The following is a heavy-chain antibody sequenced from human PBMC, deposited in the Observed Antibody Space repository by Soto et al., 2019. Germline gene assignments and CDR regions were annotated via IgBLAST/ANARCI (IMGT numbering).Heavy chain of an antibody. V-gene: IGHV4-34*01. CDR2: INHSGST. Sequence: SETLSLTCAVYGGSFSGYYWSWIRQPPGKGLEWIGEINHSGSTNYSPSLKSRVTIPVDTSKNQFSLKLSSVTAADTAVYYCARDPAIRVGGYYYYGMDVWGQGTTVTVSS. J-gene: IGHJ6*02. CDR3: ARDPAIRVGGYYYYGMDV. D-gene: IGHD3-16*01. CDR1: GGSFSGYY.